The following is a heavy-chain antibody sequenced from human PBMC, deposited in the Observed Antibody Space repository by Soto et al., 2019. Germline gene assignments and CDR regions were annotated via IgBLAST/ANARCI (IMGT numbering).Heavy chain of an antibody. D-gene: IGHD3-9*01. Sequence: PSETLSLTCTVSGGSISSYYWSWIRQPPGKGPEWIGYIYYSGSTNYNPSLKSRVTISVDTSKNQFSLKLSSVTAADTAVYYCARARQYYDCELDPWGQGTLVTVSS. CDR2: IYYSGST. J-gene: IGHJ5*02. V-gene: IGHV4-59*12. CDR1: GGSISSYY. CDR3: ARARQYYDCELDP.